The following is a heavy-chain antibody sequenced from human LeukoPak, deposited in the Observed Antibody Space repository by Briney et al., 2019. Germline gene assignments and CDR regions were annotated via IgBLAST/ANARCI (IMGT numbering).Heavy chain of an antibody. CDR3: ATSSGWYRYDS. D-gene: IGHD6-19*01. CDR1: GASIIGPKW. CDR2: IFHSGST. Sequence: SGTLSLTCTVSGASIIGPKWWNWVRLSPGKGMEWIGEIFHSGSTHYNPSLKSRVTISVDTSKNQFSLTLTSVTDADTAVYYCATSSGWYRYDSWGQGTLVTVSS. J-gene: IGHJ4*02. V-gene: IGHV4-4*02.